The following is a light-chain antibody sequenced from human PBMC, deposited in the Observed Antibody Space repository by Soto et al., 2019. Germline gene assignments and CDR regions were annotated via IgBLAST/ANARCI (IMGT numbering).Light chain of an antibody. CDR2: GAS. V-gene: IGKV1-39*01. Sequence: DIQMTQSPSSLSASVGDRVTITCRASETITSYLNWYQQKPGKAPKLLIHGASSLQSGVPSRFSGRGSGTDFTLTITSLQVEDFATYYCQQSYSTPLTFGGGTKVEI. J-gene: IGKJ4*01. CDR3: QQSYSTPLT. CDR1: ETITSY.